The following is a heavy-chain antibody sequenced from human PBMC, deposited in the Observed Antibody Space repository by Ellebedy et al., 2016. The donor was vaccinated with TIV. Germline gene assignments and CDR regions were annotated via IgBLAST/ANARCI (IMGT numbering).Heavy chain of an antibody. D-gene: IGHD4-17*01. J-gene: IGHJ6*02. CDR1: GFSFSSYW. V-gene: IGHV3-7*03. CDR2: IRQDGTK. CDR3: ARDGAYGDYAPGQYGMDV. Sequence: GGSLRLSCAVSGFSFSSYWMSWVRQAPGKGLEWVANIRQDGTKNFVDSVEGRFTISRDNAQNTLYLQMNSLRVEDTAVYYCARDGAYGDYAPGQYGMDVWGQGTTVIVS.